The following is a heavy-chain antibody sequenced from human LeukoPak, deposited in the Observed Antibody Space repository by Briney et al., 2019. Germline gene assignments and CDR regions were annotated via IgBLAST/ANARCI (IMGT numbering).Heavy chain of an antibody. D-gene: IGHD6-19*01. J-gene: IGHJ4*02. CDR2: IYSSGST. V-gene: IGHV4-61*02. CDR1: GGSISSGSYY. CDR3: ARGSGWYSGDLDY. Sequence: KPSQTLSLTCSVSGGSISSGSYYWSWIRQPAGKGLEWIGRIYSSGSTNYNPSLKSRVTISVDTSKNQFSLKLSSVTAADTAVYYCARGSGWYSGDLDYWGQGTLVTVSS.